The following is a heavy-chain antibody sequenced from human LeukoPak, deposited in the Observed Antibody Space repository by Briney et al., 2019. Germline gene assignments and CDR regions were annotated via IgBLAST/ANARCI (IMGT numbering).Heavy chain of an antibody. D-gene: IGHD3-22*01. CDR1: GYTFTSYD. V-gene: IGHV1-8*01. Sequence: ASVKVSCKASGYTFTSYDINWVRQATGQGLEWMGWMNPNSGNTGYAQKFQGRVTMTRNTSISTAYMELSSLRSEDTAVYYCARGVTMIGRLRFDPWGQGTLVTVSS. J-gene: IGHJ5*02. CDR2: MNPNSGNT. CDR3: ARGVTMIGRLRFDP.